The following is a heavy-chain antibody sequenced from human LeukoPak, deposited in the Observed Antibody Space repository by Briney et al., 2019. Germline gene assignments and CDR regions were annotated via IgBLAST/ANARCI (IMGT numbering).Heavy chain of an antibody. CDR2: IYTSGST. V-gene: IGHV4-61*02. Sequence: PSQTLSLTCTVSGGSISSGSYYWSWIRQPAGKGLEWMGRIYTSGSTNYNPSLKSRVTISEDTSKNQFSLKLSSVTAADTAVYYCARVPRSYYYYYYMDVWGKGTTVTVSS. CDR3: ARVPRSYYYYYYMDV. CDR1: GGSISSGSYY. J-gene: IGHJ6*03.